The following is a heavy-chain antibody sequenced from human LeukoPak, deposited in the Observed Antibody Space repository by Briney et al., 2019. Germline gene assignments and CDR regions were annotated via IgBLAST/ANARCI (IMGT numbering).Heavy chain of an antibody. Sequence: SETLSLTCAVYGGSFSGYYWSWIRQPLGKGLEWIGEINHSGSTNYNPSLKSRVTISVDTSKNQFSLKLSSVTAADTAVYYCARDADPANWFDPWGQGTLVTVSS. CDR3: ARDADPANWFDP. J-gene: IGHJ5*02. D-gene: IGHD2-2*01. CDR1: GGSFSGYY. V-gene: IGHV4-34*01. CDR2: INHSGST.